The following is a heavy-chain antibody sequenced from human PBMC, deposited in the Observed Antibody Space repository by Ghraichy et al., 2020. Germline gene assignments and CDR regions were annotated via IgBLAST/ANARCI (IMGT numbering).Heavy chain of an antibody. CDR3: AKEHEFWSVQLLDY. V-gene: IGHV3-23*01. Sequence: GGSLRLSCAASGFTFSNYAMSWVRQAPGKGLEWVSTISVNGGSTYYADSVKGRFTISRDNSKNTLYLQMNSLRAEDTAVCYCAKEHEFWSVQLLDYWGQGTLVTVSS. CDR1: GFTFSNYA. D-gene: IGHD3-3*01. J-gene: IGHJ4*02. CDR2: ISVNGGST.